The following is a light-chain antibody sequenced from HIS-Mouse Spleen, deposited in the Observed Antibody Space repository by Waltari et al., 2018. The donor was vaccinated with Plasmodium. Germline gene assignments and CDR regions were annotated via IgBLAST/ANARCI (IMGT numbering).Light chain of an antibody. CDR1: ALPKKY. CDR2: EDS. V-gene: IGLV3-10*01. CDR3: YSTDSSGNHRV. Sequence: SYELTQPPSVSVSPGQTARITCSGDALPKKYAYWYQQKSGQAPVLVTHEDSKRPAGTPGDFPGPSSGTRATLTISGAQVGDEADYYCYSTDSSGNHRVFGGGTKLTVL. J-gene: IGLJ3*02.